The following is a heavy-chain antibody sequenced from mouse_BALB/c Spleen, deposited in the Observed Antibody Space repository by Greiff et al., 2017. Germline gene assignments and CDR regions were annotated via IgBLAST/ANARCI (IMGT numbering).Heavy chain of an antibody. J-gene: IGHJ2*01. V-gene: IGHV14-3*02. D-gene: IGHD1-1*01. CDR1: GFNIKDTY. Sequence: EVKLMESGAELVKPGASVKLSCTASGFNIKDTYMHWVKQRPEQGLEWIGRIDPANGNTKYDPKFQGKATITADTSSNTAYLQLSSLTSEDTAVYYCAPITTAGGDYWGQGTTLTVSS. CDR2: IDPANGNT. CDR3: APITTAGGDY.